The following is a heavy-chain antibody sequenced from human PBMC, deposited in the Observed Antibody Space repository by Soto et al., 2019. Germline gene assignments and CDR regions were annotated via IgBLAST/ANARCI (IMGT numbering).Heavy chain of an antibody. J-gene: IGHJ4*02. Sequence: SVKVSCKASGGTFSSYTISWVRQAPGQGLEWMGRIIPILGIANYAQKFQGRVTITADKSTSTAYMELSSLRSEDTAVYYCASYPPGPVCRGGSCSKWGQGTLVPVSS. CDR1: GGTFSSYT. D-gene: IGHD2-15*01. CDR3: ASYPPGPVCRGGSCSK. V-gene: IGHV1-69*02. CDR2: IIPILGIA.